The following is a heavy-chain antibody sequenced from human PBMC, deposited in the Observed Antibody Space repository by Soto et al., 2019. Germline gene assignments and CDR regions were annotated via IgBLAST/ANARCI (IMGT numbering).Heavy chain of an antibody. V-gene: IGHV1-18*01. CDR3: ARDGPVAGTSGY. CDR2: ISAYNGVT. CDR1: GYTFSSHG. Sequence: QVQLEQSGAEVKKPGASVKVSCKASGYTFSSHGITWVRQAPGQGLEWMGWISAYNGVTNFAQKFQGRVTMTTDTSPSTAYMDLRSLRSDDTAVYYCARDGPVAGTSGYWGQGTLVTVSS. D-gene: IGHD6-19*01. J-gene: IGHJ4*02.